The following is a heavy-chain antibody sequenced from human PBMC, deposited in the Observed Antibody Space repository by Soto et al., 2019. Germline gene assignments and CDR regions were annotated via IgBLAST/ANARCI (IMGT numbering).Heavy chain of an antibody. CDR1: GDSFSSDNYY. CDR2: VYYSGTT. D-gene: IGHD2-15*01. J-gene: IGHJ3*02. CDR3: ARLQGGAFDI. V-gene: IGHV4-39*01. Sequence: SETLSLTCSVSGDSFSSDNYYWGWIRQPPGKGLEWFWHVYYSGTTYYNPSLKSRVTISVDTSKNQFSLKLSSVTAADTAVYYRARLQGGAFDIWGQGSMVTVSS.